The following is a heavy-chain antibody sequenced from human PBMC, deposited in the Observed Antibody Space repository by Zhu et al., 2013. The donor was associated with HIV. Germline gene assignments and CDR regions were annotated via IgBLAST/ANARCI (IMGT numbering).Heavy chain of an antibody. D-gene: IGHD3-22*01. CDR3: ARASDSSGYYYGVGAFDI. Sequence: QVQLAQSGAEVKKPGSSVKVSCKASGGTFSSYAISWVRQAPGQGLEWMGGIIPIFGTANYAQKFQGRVTITADKSTSTAYMELSSLRSEDTAVYYCARASDSSGYYYGVGAFDIWGQGTMVTVSS. CDR2: IIPIFGTA. V-gene: IGHV1-69*06. J-gene: IGHJ3*02. CDR1: GGTFSSYA.